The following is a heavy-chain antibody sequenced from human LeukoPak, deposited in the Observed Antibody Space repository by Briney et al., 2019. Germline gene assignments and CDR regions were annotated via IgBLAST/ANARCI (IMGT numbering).Heavy chain of an antibody. Sequence: GGSLRLSCAASGFISSSYWMSWVRQAPGKGLEWVANIKHDGSEKSYVDSVRGRFTISRDNAKNSLYLQMNSLRVEDTAVYYCVRDNNPRDCWGQGTLVTVSS. D-gene: IGHD1/OR15-1a*01. CDR1: GFISSSYW. CDR2: IKHDGSEK. V-gene: IGHV3-7*03. J-gene: IGHJ4*02. CDR3: VRDNNPRDC.